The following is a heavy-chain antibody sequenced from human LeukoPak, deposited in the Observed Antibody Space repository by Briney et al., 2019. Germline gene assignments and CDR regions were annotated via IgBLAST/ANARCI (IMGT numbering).Heavy chain of an antibody. CDR2: ISGSGGST. V-gene: IGHV3-23*01. D-gene: IGHD5-24*01. Sequence: GGSLRLSCAASGFTFSSYAMSWVRQAPGKGLEWVSAISGSGGSTYYADSVEGRFTISRDNSKNTLYLQMNSLRAEDTAVYYCAKDGMATYYYFDYWGQGTLVTVSS. CDR3: AKDGMATYYYFDY. CDR1: GFTFSSYA. J-gene: IGHJ4*02.